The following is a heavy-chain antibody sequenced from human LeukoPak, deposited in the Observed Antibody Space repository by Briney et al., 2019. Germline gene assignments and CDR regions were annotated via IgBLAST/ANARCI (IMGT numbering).Heavy chain of an antibody. D-gene: IGHD6-13*01. V-gene: IGHV4-59*01. CDR2: IYYSGST. J-gene: IGHJ4*02. CDR1: GGSISSYY. CDR3: AREYSSTWVDY. Sequence: PSETLSLTCTVSGGSISSYYWSWIRQPPGKGLEWIGYIYYSGSTNYNPSLKSRVTISVDTSKNQFSLKLSSVTAADTAVYYCAREYSSTWVDYWGQGTLVTVSS.